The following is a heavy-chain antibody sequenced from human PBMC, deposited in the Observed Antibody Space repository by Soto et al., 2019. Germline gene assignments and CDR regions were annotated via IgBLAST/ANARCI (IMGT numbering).Heavy chain of an antibody. J-gene: IGHJ3*02. CDR1: GYTFTSYY. CDR2: INPSGGST. CDR3: ARVYGDVWGLWGAFDS. V-gene: IGHV1-46*01. Sequence: GASVKVSCKASGYTFTSYYMHWVRQAPGQGPEWMGIINPSGGSTSYAQKFQGRVTMTRDTSTSTVYMELSSLRSEDTAVYYCARVYGDVWGLWGAFDSWGQGXMFPV. D-gene: IGHD3-16*01.